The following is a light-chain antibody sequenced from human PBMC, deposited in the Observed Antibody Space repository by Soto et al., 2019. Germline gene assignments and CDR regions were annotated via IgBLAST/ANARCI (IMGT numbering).Light chain of an antibody. V-gene: IGKV3-20*01. J-gene: IGKJ2*01. Sequence: EIVLTQSPGTLSLSPGERATLSCRASQSVTSSYLAWYQQKPGQAPRLLISGASNRATGIPDRFSGSGSGTDFTLTISRLEPKDFAVYYCQQYGSSPYTFGQGTKLEIK. CDR3: QQYGSSPYT. CDR1: QSVTSSY. CDR2: GAS.